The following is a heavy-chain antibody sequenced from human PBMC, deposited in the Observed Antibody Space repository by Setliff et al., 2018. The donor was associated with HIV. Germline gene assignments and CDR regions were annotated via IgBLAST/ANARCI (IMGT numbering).Heavy chain of an antibody. CDR3: AKDGLAGYFES. V-gene: IGHV3-23*01. CDR2: IRDSGVSV. D-gene: IGHD1-1*01. Sequence: GGSLRLSCAASGFTLSSYGMHWVRQAPGKGLEWVSGIRDSGVSVYYADSVMGRFTISRDNSKNTLYLQMNSPRVEDTAVYYCAKDGLAGYFESWGLGTLVTVSS. J-gene: IGHJ4*02. CDR1: GFTLSSYG.